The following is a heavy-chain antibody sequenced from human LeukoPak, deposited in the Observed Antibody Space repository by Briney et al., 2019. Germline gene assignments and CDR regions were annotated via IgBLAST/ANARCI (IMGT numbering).Heavy chain of an antibody. CDR3: ARDSIPGYDSSGYMVAFDL. D-gene: IGHD3-22*01. Sequence: PGGSLRLSCAASGFTFSGYWMTWVRQAPGKGLEWVANIKQDGSGKYYVDSVKGRLIISRDTAKNSLYLQMNSLRAEDTAVYYCARDSIPGYDSSGYMVAFDLWGQGTMVTVSS. V-gene: IGHV3-7*05. CDR2: IKQDGSGK. CDR1: GFTFSGYW. J-gene: IGHJ3*01.